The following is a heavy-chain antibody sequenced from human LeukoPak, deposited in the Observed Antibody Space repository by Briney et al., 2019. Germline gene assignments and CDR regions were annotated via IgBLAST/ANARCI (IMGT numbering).Heavy chain of an antibody. D-gene: IGHD3-10*01. CDR1: GFTFSDYY. J-gene: IGHJ4*02. CDR2: ISSSSSYT. Sequence: GGSLRLSCAASGFTFSDYYMSWIRQAPGKGLEWVSYISSSSSYTNYADSVKGRFTISRDNAKNSLYLQMNSLRAEDTAVYYCARLLWFGDYDFDYWGQGTLVTVSS. V-gene: IGHV3-11*03. CDR3: ARLLWFGDYDFDY.